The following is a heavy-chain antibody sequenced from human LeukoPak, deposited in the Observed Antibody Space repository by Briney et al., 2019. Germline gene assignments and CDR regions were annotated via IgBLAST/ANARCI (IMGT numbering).Heavy chain of an antibody. J-gene: IGHJ6*03. V-gene: IGHV4-34*01. D-gene: IGHD3-10*01. Sequence: SETLSLTCTVSGGPISSYYWSWIRQPPGKGLEWIGEINHSGSTNYNPSLKSRVTISVDTSKNQFSLKLSSVTAADTAVYYCARPNYGSGSRYYYYYYYMDVWGKGTTVTISS. CDR1: GGPISSYY. CDR3: ARPNYGSGSRYYYYYYYMDV. CDR2: INHSGST.